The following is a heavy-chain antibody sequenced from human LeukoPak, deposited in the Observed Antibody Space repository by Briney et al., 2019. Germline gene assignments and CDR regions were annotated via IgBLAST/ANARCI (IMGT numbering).Heavy chain of an antibody. V-gene: IGHV1-2*06. CDR2: IHPNSAAT. CDR3: ARDLPSTSNWELDY. Sequence: ASLKVSCKASGYTFIDYYIHWVRQAPGQGLEWMGRIHPNSAATEYAENFQGRVTMTRDTPISTAYMELSRVTSDGTAVYYCARDLPSTSNWELDYWGQGTLVTVSS. CDR1: GYTFIDYY. J-gene: IGHJ4*02. D-gene: IGHD7-27*01.